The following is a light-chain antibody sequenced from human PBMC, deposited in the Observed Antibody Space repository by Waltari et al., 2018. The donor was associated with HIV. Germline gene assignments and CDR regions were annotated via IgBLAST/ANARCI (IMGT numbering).Light chain of an antibody. V-gene: IGLV1-47*01. CDR1: DSNIRDNF. CDR2: KNK. J-gene: IGLJ2*01. Sequence: QSVLTQPPSASGTPGQRVTISCSGSDSNIRDNFVYWYQQLPATAPKLLIYKNKQRPAGVPDRFSGSKSGTSASLAIRGLRSEDEADYHCATWDDSLSGVVFGGGTKLTVL. CDR3: ATWDDSLSGVV.